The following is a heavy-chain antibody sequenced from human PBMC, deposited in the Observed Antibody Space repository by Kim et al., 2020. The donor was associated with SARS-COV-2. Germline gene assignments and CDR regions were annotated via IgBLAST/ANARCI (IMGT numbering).Heavy chain of an antibody. V-gene: IGHV3-30*01. Sequence: DCVKGRFTIPRDNFKNTLYLQMNSLGAEDTAVSYCARVRRSYYYYYGMEVWGQGTTVTVSS. J-gene: IGHJ6*02. CDR3: ARVRRSYYYYYGMEV.